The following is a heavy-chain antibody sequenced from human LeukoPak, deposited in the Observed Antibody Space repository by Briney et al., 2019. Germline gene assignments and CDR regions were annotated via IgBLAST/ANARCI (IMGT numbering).Heavy chain of an antibody. D-gene: IGHD5-12*01. CDR1: GFTFTTYN. J-gene: IGHJ2*01. V-gene: IGHV3-48*04. CDR2: ISTSSSTI. CDR3: ARRGGGYDPYWYFDL. Sequence: GGSLRLSCTASGFTFTTYNMNWVRQAPGKGLEWLSSISTSSSTIYYADSVKGRFTISRENAKNSLYLEMNSLRVEDTAVYYCARRGGGYDPYWYFDLWGRGTLVTVSS.